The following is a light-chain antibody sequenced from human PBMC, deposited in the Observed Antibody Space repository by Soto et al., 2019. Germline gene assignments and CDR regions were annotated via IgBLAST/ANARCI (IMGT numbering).Light chain of an antibody. CDR3: QQYDNSPIT. CDR1: RSVTSNY. CDR2: GAS. Sequence: EVVLTQSPGTLSLSPGERATLSCRASRSVTSNYLAWYQQKPGQAPRLLIYGASSRATGIPDRLSGSGSGTDFTLTINRLEPEDFAVYYCQQYDNSPITFGQGTRLEIK. J-gene: IGKJ5*01. V-gene: IGKV3-20*01.